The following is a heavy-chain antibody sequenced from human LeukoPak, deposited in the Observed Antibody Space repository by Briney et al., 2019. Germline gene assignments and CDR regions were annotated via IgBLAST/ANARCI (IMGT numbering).Heavy chain of an antibody. CDR3: TTMTVVPTDY. J-gene: IGHJ4*02. CDR1: GFTFSNAW. Sequence: GGPLRLSCAASGFTFSNAWMSWARQAPGKGLEWVGRIKSKTDGETTDYAAPVKGRFTISSDDSKNTLYLQMSSPKTEDTAVYHCTTMTVVPTDYWGQGTLVTVSS. CDR2: IKSKTDGETT. V-gene: IGHV3-15*01. D-gene: IGHD2-2*01.